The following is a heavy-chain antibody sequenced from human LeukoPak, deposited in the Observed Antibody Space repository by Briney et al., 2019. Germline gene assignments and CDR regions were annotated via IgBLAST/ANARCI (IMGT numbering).Heavy chain of an antibody. D-gene: IGHD6-19*01. CDR2: FYYSGST. V-gene: IGHV4-59*01. Sequence: SETLSLTCTVSGGSISSYYWSWIRQPPGKGLECLGYFYYSGSTNYNPSLKSRVTISVDTSKNQFSLKLSSVTAADTAVYYCARGRWSSGWFDYWGQGTLVTVSS. CDR3: ARGRWSSGWFDY. CDR1: GGSISSYY. J-gene: IGHJ4*02.